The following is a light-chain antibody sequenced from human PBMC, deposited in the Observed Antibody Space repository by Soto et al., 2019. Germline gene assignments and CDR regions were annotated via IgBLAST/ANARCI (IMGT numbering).Light chain of an antibody. J-gene: IGKJ2*01. CDR2: AAS. CDR1: QGIRSY. V-gene: IGKV1-9*01. Sequence: IPLTQSPSSLSASVGDRVAITCRASQGIRSYLAWYQQKPGEAPKLLIYAASTLQSGVPSRFSGSGSGTDFTLTISSLQPEDFATYYCQQLNSYPYTFGQGTKLEIK. CDR3: QQLNSYPYT.